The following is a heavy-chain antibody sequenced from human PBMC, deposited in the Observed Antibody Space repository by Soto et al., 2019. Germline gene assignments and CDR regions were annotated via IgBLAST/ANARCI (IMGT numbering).Heavy chain of an antibody. CDR2: RNTNPNTT. D-gene: IGHD3-10*01. CDR3: ARDLNYYWPNYDFDY. J-gene: IGHJ4*02. V-gene: IGHV1-8*01. CDR1: GYTFTNND. Sequence: ASVKVSCKASGYTFTNNDINWVRQAPGQGLEWIGWRNTNPNTTDSAEVFEGRVSLTWDTSISTAYMQLNSLKIDDTAVYYCARDLNYYWPNYDFDYWGQGIMVTVSS.